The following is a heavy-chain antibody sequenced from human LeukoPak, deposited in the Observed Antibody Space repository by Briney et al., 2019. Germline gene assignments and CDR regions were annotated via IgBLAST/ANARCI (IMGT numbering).Heavy chain of an antibody. CDR3: ARGNSYCSDTSCYGVSHYFDY. CDR1: GGSISSSSYY. D-gene: IGHD2-2*01. V-gene: IGHV4-39*07. J-gene: IGHJ4*02. CDR2: IYYSGST. Sequence: SETLSLTCTVSGGSISSSSYYWGWIRQPPGKGLEWIGSIYYSGSTYYNPSLKSRVTISVDTSKNQFSLKMSSVTAADTAVYYCARGNSYCSDTSCYGVSHYFDYWGQGTLVTVSS.